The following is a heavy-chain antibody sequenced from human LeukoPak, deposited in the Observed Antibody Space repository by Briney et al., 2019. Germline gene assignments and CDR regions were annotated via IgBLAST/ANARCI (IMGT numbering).Heavy chain of an antibody. Sequence: GASVKVSCKASGYTFTDYYIHWVRQAPGQRLEWMGWINAGSGDTKYSQKFQGRVTISRDTSASTAYMELSSLTSEDTAIYYCVRRQAAAGDYWGQGTQVAVSS. D-gene: IGHD6-13*01. CDR3: VRRQAAAGDY. CDR2: INAGSGDT. CDR1: GYTFTDYY. V-gene: IGHV1-3*01. J-gene: IGHJ4*02.